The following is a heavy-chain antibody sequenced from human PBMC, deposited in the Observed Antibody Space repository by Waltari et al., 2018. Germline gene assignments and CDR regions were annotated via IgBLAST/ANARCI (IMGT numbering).Heavy chain of an antibody. CDR1: GYTFTDSH. CDR2: INPKSGGT. CDR3: ARRSCTGECYAPYVY. V-gene: IGHV1-2*04. D-gene: IGHD2-8*02. J-gene: IGHJ4*02. Sequence: QVQLVQSGAAVTKPGASVKVSCKPSGYTFTDSHIHWVRQAPGQGLEWMGWINPKSGGTYYAQTFQGWVTMTRDTSTSTVYMELSSLKSDDTAVYYCARRSCTGECYAPYVYWGQGSLVTVSS.